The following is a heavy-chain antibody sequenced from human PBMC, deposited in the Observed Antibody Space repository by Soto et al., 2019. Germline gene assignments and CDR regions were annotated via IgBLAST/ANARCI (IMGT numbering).Heavy chain of an antibody. J-gene: IGHJ5*02. D-gene: IGHD6-19*01. V-gene: IGHV2-5*01. CDR1: GFSLRTSGVG. CDR2: IYWNDDK. CDR3: AKSGSSGWYGWFDP. Sequence: SGPTLVNPTQTLTLTCIFSGFSLRTSGVGVGWIRQPPGKALEWLGFIYWNDDKRYSPSLKSRLTVTKDTSKNQVVLTMTNMDPVDTATYYCAKSGSSGWYGWFDPWGQGTLVTVSS.